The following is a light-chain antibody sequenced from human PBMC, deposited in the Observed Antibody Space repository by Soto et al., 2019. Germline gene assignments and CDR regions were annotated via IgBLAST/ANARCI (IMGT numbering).Light chain of an antibody. Sequence: DIVMTQSPLSLPVTPGEPASISCRSSQSLLHSNGYNYLDWYLQKPGQSPQLLIYLGSNRASGVPDRFSGSGSGTVFTLKISRVEAGDVGVYYCMQALQTPFTFGPGTKVDIK. CDR3: MQALQTPFT. CDR1: QSLLHSNGYNY. J-gene: IGKJ3*01. CDR2: LGS. V-gene: IGKV2-28*01.